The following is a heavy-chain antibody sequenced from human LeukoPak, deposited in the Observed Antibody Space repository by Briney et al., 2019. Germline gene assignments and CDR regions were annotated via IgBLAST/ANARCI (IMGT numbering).Heavy chain of an antibody. CDR3: AKDRIVVVPAAIHRWFDP. V-gene: IGHV3-23*01. Sequence: GGSLRLSCAASGFTFSSYAMSWVRQAPGKGLEWVSAISGSGGSTYYADSVKGRFTISRDNSKNTLYLQMNSLRAEDTAVNYCAKDRIVVVPAAIHRWFDPWGQGTLVTVSS. J-gene: IGHJ5*02. CDR1: GFTFSSYA. CDR2: ISGSGGST. D-gene: IGHD2-2*02.